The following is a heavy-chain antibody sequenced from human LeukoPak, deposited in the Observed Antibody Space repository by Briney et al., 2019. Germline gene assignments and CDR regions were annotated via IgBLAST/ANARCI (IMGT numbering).Heavy chain of an antibody. Sequence: GASVKVSCKASGYTFITYYIHWVRQAPGQGLEWMGIINPRGGSISYAQKFQGRVTMTRDTSTSTVYMELSSLRSDDTAVYYCARDQQPARLDYWGQGTLVTVSS. CDR1: GYTFITYY. CDR2: INPRGGSI. CDR3: ARDQQPARLDY. J-gene: IGHJ4*02. V-gene: IGHV1-46*01. D-gene: IGHD6-13*01.